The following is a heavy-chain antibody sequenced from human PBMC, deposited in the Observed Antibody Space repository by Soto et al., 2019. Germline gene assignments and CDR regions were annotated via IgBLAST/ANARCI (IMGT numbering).Heavy chain of an antibody. Sequence: GGSLRLSCAASGFTFSSYAMSWVRQAPGKGLEWVSAISGSGGSTYYADSVKGRFTISRDNSKNTLYLQMNSLRAEDTAVYYCAKGFGESYYYYYYMDVWGKGTTVTVSS. D-gene: IGHD3-10*01. V-gene: IGHV3-23*01. J-gene: IGHJ6*03. CDR3: AKGFGESYYYYYYMDV. CDR1: GFTFSSYA. CDR2: ISGSGGST.